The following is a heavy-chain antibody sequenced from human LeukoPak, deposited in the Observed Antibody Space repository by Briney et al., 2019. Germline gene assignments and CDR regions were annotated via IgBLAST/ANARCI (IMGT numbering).Heavy chain of an antibody. Sequence: PGGSLRLSCAASGFTFSSYAMXWIRQAPGXGLXWVSVVSGSGGSTYYADSVKGRFTVSRDNSKNTLYLQMNSLRAEDTAVYYCAKDSDAWQFDYWGQGTLVTVSS. V-gene: IGHV3-23*01. J-gene: IGHJ4*02. CDR2: VSGSGGST. CDR1: GFTFSSYA. CDR3: AKDSDAWQFDY. D-gene: IGHD1-26*01.